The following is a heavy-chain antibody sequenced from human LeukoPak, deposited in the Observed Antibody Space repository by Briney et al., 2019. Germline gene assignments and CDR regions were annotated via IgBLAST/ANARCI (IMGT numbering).Heavy chain of an antibody. CDR2: LIPIYGSA. Sequence: SVKVSFKASGGSFTFTSHAISWVRQAPGQGLEWMGGLIPIYGSANYAQKFQGRVTITSDESTRTVYMELSSLRPEDSAVYYCAGFFYDNSGDAFDIWGQGTMVTVSS. J-gene: IGHJ3*02. CDR1: GGSFTFTSHA. D-gene: IGHD3-22*01. V-gene: IGHV1-69*13. CDR3: AGFFYDNSGDAFDI.